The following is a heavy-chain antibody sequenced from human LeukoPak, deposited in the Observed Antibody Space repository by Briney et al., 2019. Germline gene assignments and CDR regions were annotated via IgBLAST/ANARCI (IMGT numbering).Heavy chain of an antibody. Sequence: GRSLRLSCAASGFTFSSYGMHWVRQAPGKGLEWVAVIWYDGSNKYSVDSVKGRFTISRDNSKNTLYLQMSSLRAEDTAVYDCARDSDYGSGNFDYWGQGTLVTVSS. V-gene: IGHV3-33*01. D-gene: IGHD3-10*01. CDR2: IWYDGSNK. J-gene: IGHJ4*02. CDR1: GFTFSSYG. CDR3: ARDSDYGSGNFDY.